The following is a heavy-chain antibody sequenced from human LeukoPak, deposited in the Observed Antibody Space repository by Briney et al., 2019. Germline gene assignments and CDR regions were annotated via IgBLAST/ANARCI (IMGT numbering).Heavy chain of an antibody. J-gene: IGHJ4*02. CDR1: GFTFSSYS. D-gene: IGHD6-13*01. CDR3: ARDLGSSSDRGFDY. V-gene: IGHV3-21*01. Sequence: GGSLRLSCAASGFTFSSYSMNWVRQAPGKGLEWVSSISSSSSYIYYADSVKGRFTISRDNAKNSLYLQMNSLRAEDTAVYYCARDLGSSSDRGFDYWGQGTLVTVSS. CDR2: ISSSSSYI.